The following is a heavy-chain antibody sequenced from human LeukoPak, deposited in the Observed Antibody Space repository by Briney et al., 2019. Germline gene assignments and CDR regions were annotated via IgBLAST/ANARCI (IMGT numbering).Heavy chain of an antibody. V-gene: IGHV4-4*02. J-gene: IGHJ6*03. Sequence: SSGTLSLTCAVSGGSISSSNWWSWVRQPPGKGLEWIGEIYHSGSTNYNPSLKSRVTISVDKSKNQFSLKPSSVTAVDTAVYYCARDRREHLSSYYYMDIRGKGTTVTVSS. CDR3: ARDRREHLSSYYYMDI. D-gene: IGHD1/OR15-1a*01. CDR1: GGSISSSNW. CDR2: IYHSGST.